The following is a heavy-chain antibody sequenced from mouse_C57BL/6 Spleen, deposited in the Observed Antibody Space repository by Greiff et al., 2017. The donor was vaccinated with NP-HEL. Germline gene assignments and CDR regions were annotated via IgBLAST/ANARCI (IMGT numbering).Heavy chain of an antibody. CDR3: ADLWDAFAY. CDR1: GYTFTSYW. Sequence: QVQLKQPGAELVKPGASVKLSCKASGYTFTSYWMHWVKQRPGQGLEWIGMIHPNSGSTNYNEKFKSKATLTVDKSSSTAYMQLSSLTSEDSAVYYCADLWDAFAYWGQGTLVTVAA. V-gene: IGHV1-64*01. D-gene: IGHD4-1*01. J-gene: IGHJ3*01. CDR2: IHPNSGST.